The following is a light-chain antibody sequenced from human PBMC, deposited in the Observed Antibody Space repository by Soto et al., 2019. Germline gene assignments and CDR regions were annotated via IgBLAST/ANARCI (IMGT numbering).Light chain of an antibody. CDR3: QQYCSSRFT. CDR1: QSVSSSY. CDR2: STS. V-gene: IGKV3-20*01. J-gene: IGKJ2*01. Sequence: EIVLTQSPGTRSLSPGERATLSCRASQSVSSSYLAWYQQKPGQAPRLLIYSTSSRATGIPDRFSGSGSGTDFTLTISRLEPEDFAVYYCQQYCSSRFTFGQGTKLEI.